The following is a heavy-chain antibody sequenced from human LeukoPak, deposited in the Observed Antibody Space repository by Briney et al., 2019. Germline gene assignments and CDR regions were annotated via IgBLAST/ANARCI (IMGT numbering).Heavy chain of an antibody. CDR3: ARDFSAAGLPSSVDY. Sequence: GASVKVSCKASGYTFTGYYMHWVRQAPGQGLEWMGWINPNSGGTNYAQKFQGRVTMTRDTSISTACMELSRLRSDDTAVYYCARDFSAAGLPSSVDYWGQGTLVTVSS. D-gene: IGHD6-13*01. CDR1: GYTFTGYY. J-gene: IGHJ4*02. CDR2: INPNSGGT. V-gene: IGHV1-2*02.